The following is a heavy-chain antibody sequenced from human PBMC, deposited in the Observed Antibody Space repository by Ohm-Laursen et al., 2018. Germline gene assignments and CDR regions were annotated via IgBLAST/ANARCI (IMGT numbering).Heavy chain of an antibody. Sequence: GSLRLSCAASGFTFSSHSMNWVRQAPGKGLEWVSSISSSSSYIYYADSVKGRFTISRDNAKNSLYLQMNSLRAEDTAVYYCARDPTYYYDSSDPRGSHGSDYWGQGTLVTVSS. CDR1: GFTFSSHS. D-gene: IGHD3-22*01. CDR2: ISSSSSYI. CDR3: ARDPTYYYDSSDPRGSHGSDY. V-gene: IGHV3-21*01. J-gene: IGHJ4*02.